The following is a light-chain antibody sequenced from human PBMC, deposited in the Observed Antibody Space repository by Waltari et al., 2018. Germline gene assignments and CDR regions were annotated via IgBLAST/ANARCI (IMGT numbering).Light chain of an antibody. CDR3: QVWDSNTAV. Sequence: SLELTQPVSVSVALGQTARTTCGGNNIGGKRVHWYKKKSGQAPVLVIYRDTDRPSGIPERFSASKSGDTATLTISGAQVADEADYYCQVWDSNTAVFGGGTKLTVL. V-gene: IGLV3-9*01. CDR1: NIGGKR. J-gene: IGLJ2*01. CDR2: RDT.